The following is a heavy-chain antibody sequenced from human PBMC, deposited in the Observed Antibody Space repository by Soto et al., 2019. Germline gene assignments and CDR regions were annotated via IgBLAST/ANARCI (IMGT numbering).Heavy chain of an antibody. D-gene: IGHD6-19*01. V-gene: IGHV4-4*07. CDR1: GGSISSYY. CDR2: IYTSGST. Sequence: PSETLSLTCTVSGGSISSYYWSWFRQPAGKGLEWIGRIYTSGSTNYNPSLKSRVTMSVDTSKNQFSLKLSSVTAADTAVYYCARDMYSSGWYFDVAFDIWGQGXMVTVSS. CDR3: ARDMYSSGWYFDVAFDI. J-gene: IGHJ3*02.